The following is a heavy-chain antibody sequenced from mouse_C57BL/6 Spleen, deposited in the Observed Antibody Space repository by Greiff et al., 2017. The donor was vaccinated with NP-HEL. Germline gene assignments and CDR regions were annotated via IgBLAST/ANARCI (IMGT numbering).Heavy chain of an antibody. V-gene: IGHV5-15*01. CDR2: ISNLAYSI. Sequence: EVMLVESGGGLVQPGGSLKLSCAASGFTFSDYGMAWVRQAPRKGPEWVAFISNLAYSIYSADTVTGRFTISRENAKYTLYLEMSSLRSEDTAMYYCARQGLLDGYFDVWGTGTTVTVSS. CDR3: ARQGLLDGYFDV. CDR1: GFTFSDYG. D-gene: IGHD2-10*01. J-gene: IGHJ1*03.